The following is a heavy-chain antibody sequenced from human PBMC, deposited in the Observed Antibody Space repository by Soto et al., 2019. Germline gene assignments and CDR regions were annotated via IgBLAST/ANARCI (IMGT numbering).Heavy chain of an antibody. CDR2: ISGSGGST. J-gene: IGHJ3*02. CDR1: GFTFSSYA. CDR3: ANSHDYGIYEAARGAFDI. D-gene: IGHD4-4*01. Sequence: EVQLLESGGGLVQPGGSLRLSCAASGFTFSSYAMIWVRQAPGKGLEWVSAISGSGGSTYYADSVKGRFTISRDNSKNTLYLQMNSLGAEDAAVYYCANSHDYGIYEAARGAFDIWGQGTMVTVSS. V-gene: IGHV3-23*01.